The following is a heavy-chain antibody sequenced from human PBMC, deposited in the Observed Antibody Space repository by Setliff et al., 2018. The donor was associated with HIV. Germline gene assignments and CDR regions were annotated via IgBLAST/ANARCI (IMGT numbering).Heavy chain of an antibody. CDR3: ARRPPYWGFDF. CDR1: GGSFSDYH. Sequence: SETLSLTCAVYGGSFSDYHWSWIRQSPGKGLEWIGEIDHSGSTDDNPSLKSRVTISVDTSKNQFSLKLRSVTAADTAVYYCARRPPYWGFDFWGQGTLVTVSS. D-gene: IGHD3-16*01. V-gene: IGHV4-34*01. CDR2: IDHSGST. J-gene: IGHJ4*02.